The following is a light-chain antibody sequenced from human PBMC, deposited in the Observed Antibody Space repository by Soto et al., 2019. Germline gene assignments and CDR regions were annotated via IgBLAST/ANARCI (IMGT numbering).Light chain of an antibody. CDR2: DAS. Sequence: DLQMTQSPSSLSVSVGDRVTITCQASQDISNYVNGYQQKPGKAPNLLICDASNLKTGVPSRFSGSRSETHFPFTISRLQPEDIASYFCQQFDDLPYTFGQGTKLEIK. CDR3: QQFDDLPYT. CDR1: QDISNY. J-gene: IGKJ2*01. V-gene: IGKV1-33*01.